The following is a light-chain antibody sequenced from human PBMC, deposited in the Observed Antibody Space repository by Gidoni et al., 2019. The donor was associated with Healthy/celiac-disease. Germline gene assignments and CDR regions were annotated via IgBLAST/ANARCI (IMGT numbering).Light chain of an antibody. CDR2: DAS. Sequence: EIVLTQSLATLSLSPGERATLSCRASQSVSSYCAWYQQTPGQAPRLLIYDASNRATGITARFSGSGSGTVFPLTISSLAPEDFAFYYCQQRSNWPLYTFGQGTKLEIK. CDR1: QSVSSY. CDR3: QQRSNWPLYT. V-gene: IGKV3-11*01. J-gene: IGKJ2*01.